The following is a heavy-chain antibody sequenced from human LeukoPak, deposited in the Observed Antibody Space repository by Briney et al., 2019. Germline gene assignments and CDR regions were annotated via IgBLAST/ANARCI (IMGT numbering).Heavy chain of an antibody. CDR3: TRQEYYFDY. CDR2: IRVKAYNYAT. V-gene: IGHV3-73*01. CDR1: GFTFSDSA. Sequence: GGSLRLSCAASGFTFSDSAVHWVRQASGKGLGWVGRIRVKAYNYATAYAASVKGRFTISRDDSKNTAYLQMNSLKTEDTAVYYCTRQEYYFDYWGQGTLVTVSS. J-gene: IGHJ4*02.